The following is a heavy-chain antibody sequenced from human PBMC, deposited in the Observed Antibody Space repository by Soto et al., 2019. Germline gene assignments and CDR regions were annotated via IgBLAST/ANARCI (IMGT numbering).Heavy chain of an antibody. D-gene: IGHD6-13*01. CDR3: AKVSSSWYAGFFDL. V-gene: IGHV3-23*01. Sequence: TGGSLRLSCTASGFTFSRHAMTWVRQAPGKGLEWVSGLSDSGGSIYYADSVKGRFTISRDNSMNTLYLQMNTLRAEDTAIYYCAKVSSSWYAGFFDLWGQGTLVNVSS. J-gene: IGHJ4*02. CDR2: LSDSGGSI. CDR1: GFTFSRHA.